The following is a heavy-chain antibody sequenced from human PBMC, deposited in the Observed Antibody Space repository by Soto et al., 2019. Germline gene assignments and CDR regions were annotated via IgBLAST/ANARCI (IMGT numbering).Heavy chain of an antibody. D-gene: IGHD3-10*01. Sequence: SETLSLTCAVYGGSFSGYYWSWIRQPPGKGLEWIGEINHSGSTNYNPSLKSRVTISVDTSKNQFSLKLSSVTAADTAVYYCASGPRPPYGSGSGGYYYYGMDVWGQGTTVTVSS. CDR2: INHSGST. CDR1: GGSFSGYY. CDR3: ASGPRPPYGSGSGGYYYYGMDV. J-gene: IGHJ6*02. V-gene: IGHV4-34*01.